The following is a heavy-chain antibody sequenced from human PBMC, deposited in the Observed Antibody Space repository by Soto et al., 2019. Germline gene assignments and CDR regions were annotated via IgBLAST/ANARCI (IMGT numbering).Heavy chain of an antibody. CDR3: AREETGAWYHFDY. CDR1: GFTFLQNS. V-gene: IGHV3-30-3*01. CDR2: ISYAGNNE. Sequence: LRLCSHAAGFTFLQNSIHLVRPAPGKGRAWVAFISYAGNNEHYADSVKGRFTISRDNSKNTLDLQVNSLRPEDTAVYYCAREETGAWYHFDYWGQGNLVTASA. J-gene: IGHJ4*02. D-gene: IGHD6-19*01.